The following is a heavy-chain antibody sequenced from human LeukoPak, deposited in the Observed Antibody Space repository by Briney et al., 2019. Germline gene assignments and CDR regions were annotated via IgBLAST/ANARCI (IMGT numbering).Heavy chain of an antibody. CDR3: ARDRYGDYSIDY. J-gene: IGHJ4*02. Sequence: GGSLRLSCAASGFTFSSYTMNWVRQAPGEGLEWVSSISSITSYIYYADSVKGRFTISRDNAKNSLYLQMNSLRAEDTAVYYCARDRYGDYSIDYWGQGTLVTVSS. V-gene: IGHV3-21*01. D-gene: IGHD4-17*01. CDR2: ISSITSYI. CDR1: GFTFSSYT.